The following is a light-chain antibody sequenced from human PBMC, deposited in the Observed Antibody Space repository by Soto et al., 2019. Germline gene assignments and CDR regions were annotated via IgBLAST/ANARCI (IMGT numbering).Light chain of an antibody. CDR3: SSYAGSNNYV. Sequence: SALTQPPSASGSPGQSVTISCTGTSGDVGGYNYVSWYQQHPGKAPKLMIFEVSERPSGVPDRFSASKSGNTASLAVSGLQAEDEADYYCSSYAGSNNYVFGTGTKATVL. V-gene: IGLV2-8*01. CDR1: SGDVGGYNY. CDR2: EVS. J-gene: IGLJ1*01.